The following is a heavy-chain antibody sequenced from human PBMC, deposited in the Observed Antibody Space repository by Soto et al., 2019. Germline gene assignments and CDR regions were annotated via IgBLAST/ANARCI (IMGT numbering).Heavy chain of an antibody. D-gene: IGHD2-8*01. J-gene: IGHJ5*02. V-gene: IGHV1-18*01. Sequence: GASVKVSCKASGYTFTSYGISWVRQAPGQGLEWMGWISTFNSHTDYAQKVQGRVAMTTDRSTGTAYMELRSLRSDDTAVYYCARGPLDYPIPDFDPWGQGTLVTVSS. CDR2: ISTFNSHT. CDR1: GYTFTSYG. CDR3: ARGPLDYPIPDFDP.